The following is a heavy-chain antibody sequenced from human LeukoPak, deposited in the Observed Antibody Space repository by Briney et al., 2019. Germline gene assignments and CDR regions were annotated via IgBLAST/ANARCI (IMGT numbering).Heavy chain of an antibody. CDR1: GGSISSSNW. CDR3: ARVLGGSYADWYFDL. D-gene: IGHD1-26*01. J-gene: IGHJ2*01. CDR2: VYHSGST. V-gene: IGHV4-4*02. Sequence: PSETLSLTCAVSGGSISSSNWWSWVRQPPGKGLEWIGEVYHSGSTNYNPSLKRRVTISVDESKNQFSLRLSSVTAADTAVYYCARVLGGSYADWYFDLWGRGTLATVSS.